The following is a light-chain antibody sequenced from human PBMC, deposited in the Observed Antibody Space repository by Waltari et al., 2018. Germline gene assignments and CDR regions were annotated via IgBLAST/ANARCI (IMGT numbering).Light chain of an antibody. CDR3: RRYDKWYPRT. CDR2: GAS. Sequence: ETVMTQSPATLSVSPGERATLSCRASQSVSSNLAWYHQKPAQAPRLLIYGASTRANGIPARFSGSGSETEFTLTISSLQSDDFAVYYCRRYDKWYPRTFGQGTKVEFK. J-gene: IGKJ1*01. V-gene: IGKV3-15*01. CDR1: QSVSSN.